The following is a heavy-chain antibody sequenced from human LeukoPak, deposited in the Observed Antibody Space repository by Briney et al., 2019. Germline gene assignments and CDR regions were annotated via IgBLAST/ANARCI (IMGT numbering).Heavy chain of an antibody. J-gene: IGHJ4*02. CDR2: ISGSGGST. Sequence: GGTLRLSCAASGFTFSSYGMSWVRQAPGKGLEWVSAISGSGGSTYYADSVKGRFTISRDNSKNTLYLQMNSLRAEDTAVYYCAKDASRVHSGSYGYWGQGTLVTVSS. CDR3: AKDASRVHSGSYGY. D-gene: IGHD1-26*01. V-gene: IGHV3-23*01. CDR1: GFTFSSYG.